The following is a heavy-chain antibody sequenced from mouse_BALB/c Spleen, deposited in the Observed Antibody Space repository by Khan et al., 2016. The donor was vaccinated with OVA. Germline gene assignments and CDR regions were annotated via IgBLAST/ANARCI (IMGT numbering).Heavy chain of an antibody. CDR2: ILSDGSA. J-gene: IGHJ4*01. CDR3: ARQPYYHYYIMDY. Sequence: QVQLKESGPGLVAPSQSLSITFTIPGFLLTHYGVHWVRQPPGKGLELLVVILSDGSATYNSALKSRLSISKDNSKSQGFLKMNNLQTDDTAMYYCARQPYYHYYIMDYWGQGTSVTVSS. D-gene: IGHD2-10*01. V-gene: IGHV2-6-1*01. CDR1: GFLLTHYG.